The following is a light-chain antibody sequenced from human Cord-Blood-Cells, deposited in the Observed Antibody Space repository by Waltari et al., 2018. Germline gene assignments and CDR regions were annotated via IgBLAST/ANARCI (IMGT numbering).Light chain of an antibody. CDR1: SSDVGGYNY. J-gene: IGLJ2*01. CDR2: DVS. CDR3: QAWDSSTGV. Sequence: QSALTQPASVSGSPGQSITISCTGTSSDVGGYNYVSWYQQHPGKAPKLMIYDVSKRPSGVSNRFSGSKSGNTASLTISGTQAMDEADYYCQAWDSSTGVFGGGTKLTVL. V-gene: IGLV2-14*01.